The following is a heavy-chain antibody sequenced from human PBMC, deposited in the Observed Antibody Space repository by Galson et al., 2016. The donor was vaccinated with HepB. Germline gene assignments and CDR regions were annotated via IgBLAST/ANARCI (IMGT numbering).Heavy chain of an antibody. CDR3: ARDLGARDVYIDTSGPDY. V-gene: IGHV1-18*04. Sequence: SVKVSCKASGYAFSDYYLHWVRQAPGLGLEWMGWISGYTGNTNYAQKLQGRVTLTTDTSTTTAYMELRSLRSDDTAVYYCARDLGARDVYIDTSGPDYWGQGTLVIVSS. CDR1: GYAFSDYY. D-gene: IGHD3-22*01. J-gene: IGHJ4*02. CDR2: ISGYTGNT.